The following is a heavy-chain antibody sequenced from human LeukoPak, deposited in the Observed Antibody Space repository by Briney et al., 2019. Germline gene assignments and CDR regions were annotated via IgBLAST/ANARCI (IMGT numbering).Heavy chain of an antibody. Sequence: SETLSLTCNVSGYSISSGYYWAWIRQSPGKGLEWIGSIYHSGSTNYNPSLKSRVTISVDTSKNQFSLKLSSVTAADTAVYYCARHRWPHAFDIWGQGTMVTVSS. CDR2: IYHSGST. CDR3: ARHRWPHAFDI. V-gene: IGHV4-38-2*02. D-gene: IGHD4-23*01. J-gene: IGHJ3*02. CDR1: GYSISSGYY.